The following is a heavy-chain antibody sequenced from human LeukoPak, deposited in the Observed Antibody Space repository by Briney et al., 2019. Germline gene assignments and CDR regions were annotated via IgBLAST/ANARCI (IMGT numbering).Heavy chain of an antibody. CDR2: MNPNSGNT. CDR1: GYSFHDFG. Sequence: ASVKVSCKASGYSFHDFGISWVRQATGQGLEWMGWMNPNSGNTGYAQKFQGRVTMTRNTSISTAYMELGSLRSEDTAVYYCARGLRGIAASWGQGTLVTVSS. D-gene: IGHD6-13*01. CDR3: ARGLRGIAAS. J-gene: IGHJ5*02. V-gene: IGHV1-8*01.